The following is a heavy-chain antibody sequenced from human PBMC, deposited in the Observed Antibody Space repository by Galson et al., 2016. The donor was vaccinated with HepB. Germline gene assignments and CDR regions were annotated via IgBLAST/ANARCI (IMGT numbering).Heavy chain of an antibody. J-gene: IGHJ6*02. CDR3: ARDSGRGYTYGFHYYGMDA. Sequence: SVKVSCKASGYAFSTYGISWVRQTPGQGLEWMGWISGYNGNTNYAQKVQGRVTMTRDTSTSTVYMELSRLRSEDTAGYSCARDSGRGYTYGFHYYGMDAWGQGTTVTVSS. D-gene: IGHD5-18*01. CDR1: GYAFSTYG. V-gene: IGHV1-18*04. CDR2: ISGYNGNT.